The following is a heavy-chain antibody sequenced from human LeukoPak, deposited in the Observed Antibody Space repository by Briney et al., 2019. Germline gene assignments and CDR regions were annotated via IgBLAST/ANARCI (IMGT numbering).Heavy chain of an antibody. Sequence: GGSLRLSCAASGFTFSGYNMNWGRQAPGKGLEWVSSISSSSSYIYYADSVKGRFTISRDNAKNSLYLQMNSLRAEDTAVYYCARDAVVVVAASGPGYYFDYWGQGTLVTVSS. D-gene: IGHD2-15*01. CDR3: ARDAVVVVAASGPGYYFDY. V-gene: IGHV3-21*01. CDR1: GFTFSGYN. CDR2: ISSSSSYI. J-gene: IGHJ4*02.